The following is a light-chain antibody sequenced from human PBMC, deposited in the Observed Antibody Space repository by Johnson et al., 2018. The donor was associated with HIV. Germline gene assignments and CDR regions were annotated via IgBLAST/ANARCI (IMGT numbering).Light chain of an antibody. Sequence: QSVLTQPPSVSAAPGQKVTISCSGSCSNIGNNYVSWYQQLPGKAPKLLIYDNNKRPSGVPDRFSGSKSGTSATMGITGLQTGDEANYYCGTWNNSLTSPYVFGPGTKVPVL. CDR1: CSNIGNNY. V-gene: IGLV1-51*01. CDR3: GTWNNSLTSPYV. J-gene: IGLJ1*01. CDR2: DNN.